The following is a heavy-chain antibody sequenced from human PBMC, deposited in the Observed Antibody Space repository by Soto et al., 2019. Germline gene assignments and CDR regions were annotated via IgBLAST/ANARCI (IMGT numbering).Heavy chain of an antibody. CDR1: GGTFSSYT. CDR3: ARDRGWLQFND. Sequence: QVQLVQSGAEVKKPGSSVKVSCKASGGTFSSYTISWVRQAPGQGLEWMGRIIPILGIANYAQKFQGRVTITADKSTSTAYMERSSLRSEDTAVYYCARDRGWLQFNDWGQGTLVTVSS. V-gene: IGHV1-69*08. D-gene: IGHD5-12*01. CDR2: IIPILGIA. J-gene: IGHJ4*02.